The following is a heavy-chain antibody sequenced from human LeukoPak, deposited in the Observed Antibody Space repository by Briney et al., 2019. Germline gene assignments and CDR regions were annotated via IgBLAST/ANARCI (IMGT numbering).Heavy chain of an antibody. CDR2: ISYDGSNK. J-gene: IGHJ4*02. CDR3: ARLSGSYYFDY. V-gene: IGHV3-30*03. CDR1: GFTFSSYG. Sequence: SGGSLRLSCAASGFTFSSYGMHWVRQAPGKGLEWVAVISYDGSNKYYADSVKGRFTISRDNSKNTLYLQMNSLRAEDTAVYYCARLSGSYYFDYWGPGTLVTVSS. D-gene: IGHD1-26*01.